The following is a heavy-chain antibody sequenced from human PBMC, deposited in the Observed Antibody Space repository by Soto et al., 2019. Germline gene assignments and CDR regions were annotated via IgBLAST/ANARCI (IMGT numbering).Heavy chain of an antibody. CDR2: IYWDDDQ. D-gene: IGHD5-12*01. Sequence: QITLKESGPTLVKPTQTLTLTCTSSGFSLDTSGVGVGWIRQAPGEALEWLGVIYWDDDQRYSPALRNRLTITKDTSKNPVVLTMTNMNPVDAGTYYCARRRIYNGYDSWGQGTLVTVSS. V-gene: IGHV2-5*02. CDR3: ARRRIYNGYDS. J-gene: IGHJ4*02. CDR1: GFSLDTSGVG.